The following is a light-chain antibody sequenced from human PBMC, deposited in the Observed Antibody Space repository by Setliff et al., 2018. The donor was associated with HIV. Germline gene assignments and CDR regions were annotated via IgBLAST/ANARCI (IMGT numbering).Light chain of an antibody. V-gene: IGLV2-14*01. CDR3: SSYASTPTLV. J-gene: IGLJ3*02. Sequence: QSALTQPASVSGSPGQSITISCTGTTSDVGVNNYVSWYQQHPGKAPKLMIYEVTNRPSGVSYRFSGSKSGNTASLTISGLQAEDEADYYCSSYASTPTLVFGGGTQLTV. CDR2: EVT. CDR1: TSDVGVNNY.